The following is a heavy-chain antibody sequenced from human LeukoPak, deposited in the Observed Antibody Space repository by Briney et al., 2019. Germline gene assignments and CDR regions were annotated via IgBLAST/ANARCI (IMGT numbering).Heavy chain of an antibody. D-gene: IGHD4-23*01. CDR1: GGSISSYY. Sequence: PSGTLSLTCTVPGGSISSYYWSWIRQPPGKGLEWIGYIYYSGSTNYNPSLKSRVTISVDTSKNQFSLKLNSVTAADTAVYYCARGSYGGNLDYWGQGTLVTVSS. V-gene: IGHV4-59*01. CDR3: ARGSYGGNLDY. CDR2: IYYSGST. J-gene: IGHJ4*02.